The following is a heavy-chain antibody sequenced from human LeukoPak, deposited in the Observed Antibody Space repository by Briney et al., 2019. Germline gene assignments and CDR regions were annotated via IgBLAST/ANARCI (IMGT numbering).Heavy chain of an antibody. CDR2: IYYSGGT. CDR3: AREGRYYYYYMDV. Sequence: PSETLSLTCTVSGGSISSSSYYWGWIRQPPGKGLEWIGSIYYSGGTYYNPSLKSRVTISVDTSKNQFSLKLSSVTAADTAVYYCAREGRYYYYYMDVWGKGTTVTVSS. CDR1: GGSISSSSYY. J-gene: IGHJ6*03. V-gene: IGHV4-39*02.